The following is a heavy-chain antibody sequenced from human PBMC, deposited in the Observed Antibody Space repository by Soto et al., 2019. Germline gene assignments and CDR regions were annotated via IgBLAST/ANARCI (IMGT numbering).Heavy chain of an antibody. CDR3: ARGGSSSDNGMDV. CDR1: GFTFSTYS. V-gene: IGHV3-48*02. D-gene: IGHD6-6*01. Sequence: EVQLVESGGGLVQPGGSLRLSCAASGFTFSTYSMNWVRQAPGKGLEWVSYISSRSYTIYYVDSVKGRFTISRDNAKNSLCLQMNSLRDEDTAVYYCARGGSSSDNGMDVWGQGTTVTVSS. J-gene: IGHJ6*02. CDR2: ISSRSYTI.